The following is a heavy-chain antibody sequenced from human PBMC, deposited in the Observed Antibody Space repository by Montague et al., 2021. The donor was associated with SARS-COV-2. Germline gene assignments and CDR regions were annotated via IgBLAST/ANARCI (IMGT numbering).Heavy chain of an antibody. CDR2: IYWDDEK. CDR1: GFSLSTIGVG. J-gene: IGHJ5*01. CDR3: AHYSGVDWLPRCGFDS. Sequence: PALVKPTQTLTLTCTFSGFSLSTIGVGVGWIRQPPGKALEWLALIYWDDEKRYSPFLRSRLTITKDTSKNQVVLTMTNMDTVDTATYVCAHYSGVDWLPRCGFDSWGQGTLVTVSS. V-gene: IGHV2-5*02. D-gene: IGHD3-9*01.